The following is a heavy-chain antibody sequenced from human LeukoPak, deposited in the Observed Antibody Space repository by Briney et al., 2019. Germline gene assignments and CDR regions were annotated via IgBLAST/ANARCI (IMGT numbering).Heavy chain of an antibody. CDR3: ASWGQDIVVVPAARDAFDI. D-gene: IGHD2-2*01. V-gene: IGHV1-69*13. Sequence: GASVKVSCKASGGTFSSYAISWVRQAPGQGLEWMGGIIPIFGTANYAQKFQGRVTITADESTSTAYMELSSLRSEDTAVYYCASWGQDIVVVPAARDAFDIWGQGTMVTVSS. J-gene: IGHJ3*02. CDR2: IIPIFGTA. CDR1: GGTFSSYA.